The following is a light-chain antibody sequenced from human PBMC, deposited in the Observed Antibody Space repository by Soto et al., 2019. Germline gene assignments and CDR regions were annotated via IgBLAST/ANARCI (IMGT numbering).Light chain of an antibody. CDR2: DGS. Sequence: QSVLTQPPSASGTPGQRVTISCSRSSSNIGSNYVYWYQQFPGTTPKLLIYDGSQRPSGVPDRFSGSKSGTSASLGISGLRSEDEADYYCAAWDDSLSAWEFGGGTKLTVL. J-gene: IGLJ3*02. V-gene: IGLV1-47*02. CDR1: SSNIGSNY. CDR3: AAWDDSLSAWE.